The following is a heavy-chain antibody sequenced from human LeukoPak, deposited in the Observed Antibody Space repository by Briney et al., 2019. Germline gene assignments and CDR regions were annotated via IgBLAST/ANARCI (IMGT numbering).Heavy chain of an antibody. J-gene: IGHJ3*02. V-gene: IGHV1-69*05. CDR2: IIPIFGTA. CDR1: GGTFSSYA. D-gene: IGHD2-2*01. Sequence: ASVKVSCKASGGTFSSYAISWVRQAPGQGLEWMGGIIPIFGTANYAQKFQGRVTITTDESTSTAYMELSSLRSEDTAVYYCARELGRYCSSTSCSLGAFDIWGQGTMVTVSS. CDR3: ARELGRYCSSTSCSLGAFDI.